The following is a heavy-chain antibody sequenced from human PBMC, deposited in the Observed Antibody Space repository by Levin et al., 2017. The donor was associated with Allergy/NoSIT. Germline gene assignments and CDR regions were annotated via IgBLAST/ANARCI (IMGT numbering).Heavy chain of an antibody. V-gene: IGHV3-23*01. CDR1: GFTFNNYA. CDR3: AKGTDDGGNLRLAFDS. D-gene: IGHD4-23*01. Sequence: GESLKISCAASGFTFNNYAMSWVRQAPGKGLEWVSVISGSDGSTHYADSVKGRFTISRDDSKNTLYLQMNSLRADDTAVYYCAKGTDDGGNLRLAFDSWGQGTMVTVSS. J-gene: IGHJ3*02. CDR2: ISGSDGST.